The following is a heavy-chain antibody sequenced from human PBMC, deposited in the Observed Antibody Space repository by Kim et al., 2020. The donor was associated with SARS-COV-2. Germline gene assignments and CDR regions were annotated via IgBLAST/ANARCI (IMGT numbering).Heavy chain of an antibody. V-gene: IGHV3-30*18. J-gene: IGHJ4*02. Sequence: GGSLRLSCAASGFTFSSHGMHWVRQAPGKGLEWVAATSYDGSDKYYADSVKGRFTISRDNSKNTLYLQMNSLRAEDTAVYYCAKDMGTVTTSCDYWGQGTLVTVSS. D-gene: IGHD4-17*01. CDR2: TSYDGSDK. CDR3: AKDMGTVTTSCDY. CDR1: GFTFSSHG.